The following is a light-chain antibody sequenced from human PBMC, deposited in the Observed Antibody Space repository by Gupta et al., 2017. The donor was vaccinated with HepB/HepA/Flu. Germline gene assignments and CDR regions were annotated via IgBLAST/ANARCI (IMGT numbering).Light chain of an antibody. V-gene: IGKV3-11*01. CDR2: DAS. Sequence: EFVLTHPPPTLSLSPGERASLSCRASQSVSTYLDWYQQKPGQAPWLLIYDASNRATGGKARCGGSGDGTDFNVTISSREPEDFEVYYCQQLSNWHPSLAFGGGTKVKIK. CDR1: QSVSTY. CDR3: QQLSNWHPSLA. J-gene: IGKJ4*01.